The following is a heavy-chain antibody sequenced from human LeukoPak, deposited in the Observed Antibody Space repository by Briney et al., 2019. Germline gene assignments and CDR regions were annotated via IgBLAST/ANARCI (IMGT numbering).Heavy chain of an antibody. V-gene: IGHV4-4*07. CDR1: GGSISTYY. CDR3: ARAPYGSGANWFDP. D-gene: IGHD3-10*01. Sequence: SETLSLTCTVSGGSISTYYWSWIRQPAGKGLEWIGRIYPSGSTNYNPSLKSRVTMSADTSKDQFSLKLSSVTAADTAVYYCARAPYGSGANWFDPWGQGTLVTVSS. CDR2: IYPSGST. J-gene: IGHJ5*02.